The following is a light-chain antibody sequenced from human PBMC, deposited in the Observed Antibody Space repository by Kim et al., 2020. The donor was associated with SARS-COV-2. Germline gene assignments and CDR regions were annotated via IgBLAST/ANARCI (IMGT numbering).Light chain of an antibody. Sequence: ASVGDRFTFTCRASQDIGSLLGWYQQKPGKAPKLLIYVASTLQSGVPSRFSGSGSGTDFTLTISSLQPEDFATYYCLQYNTYPWTSGQGTKVDIK. CDR3: LQYNTYPWT. CDR2: VAS. J-gene: IGKJ1*01. V-gene: IGKV1-6*01. CDR1: QDIGSL.